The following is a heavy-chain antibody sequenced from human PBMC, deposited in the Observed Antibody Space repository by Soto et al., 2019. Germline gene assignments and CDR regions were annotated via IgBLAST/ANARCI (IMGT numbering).Heavy chain of an antibody. Sequence: EVQLLESGGGLVQPGGSLRLSCAASGFTFSSYAMSWVRQAPGKGLEWVSAISGSGGSTYDADSVKGRFTISRDNSKNTLYLQMNSLRAEDTALYYCVKGYSGWFDPWGQGTLVTVSS. V-gene: IGHV3-23*01. CDR1: GFTFSSYA. D-gene: IGHD5-12*01. CDR2: ISGSGGST. J-gene: IGHJ5*02. CDR3: VKGYSGWFDP.